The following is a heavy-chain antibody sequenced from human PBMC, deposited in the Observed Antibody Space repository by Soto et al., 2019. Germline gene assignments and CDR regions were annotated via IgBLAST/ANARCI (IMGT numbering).Heavy chain of an antibody. CDR3: AIANYGDDDY. CDR2: MKAYSGNT. V-gene: IGHV1-18*04. Sequence: LVQSGAEAKKPGTSVKVSCKASGYTFSTSPISWVRQAPGQGLEWLGWMKAYSGNTNYAPKLQGRVTMTTDTSTSTAYLELRSLTNDDTAMYYCAIANYGDDDYWGQGTLVTVSS. CDR1: GYTFSTSP. J-gene: IGHJ4*02. D-gene: IGHD4-17*01.